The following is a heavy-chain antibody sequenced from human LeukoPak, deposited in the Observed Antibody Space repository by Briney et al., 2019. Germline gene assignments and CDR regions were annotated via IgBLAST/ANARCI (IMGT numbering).Heavy chain of an antibody. V-gene: IGHV4-59*01. Sequence: PSETLSLTCTVSGGSISSYYWSWIRQPPGKGLEWIGYIYYSGSTNYNPSLKSRVTISVDTSKNQFSLKLSSVTAADTAVYYCAVAWGREPYFDYWGQGTLVTVSS. CDR3: AVAWGREPYFDY. CDR2: IYYSGST. J-gene: IGHJ4*02. CDR1: GGSISSYY. D-gene: IGHD3-16*01.